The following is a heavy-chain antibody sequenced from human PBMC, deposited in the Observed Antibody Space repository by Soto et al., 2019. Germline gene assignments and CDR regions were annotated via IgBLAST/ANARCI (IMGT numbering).Heavy chain of an antibody. CDR1: GGSISSYY. V-gene: IGHV4-59*08. CDR3: ARILSGYDPDY. CDR2: IYYSGST. Sequence: QVQLQESGPGLVKPSETLSLTCTVSGGSISSYYWSWIRQPPGKGLEWIGYIYYSGSTNYNPSLTSRVTISVDTSKNQFSLKLSSVTAADTAVYYCARILSGYDPDYWGQGTLVTVSS. D-gene: IGHD5-12*01. J-gene: IGHJ4*02.